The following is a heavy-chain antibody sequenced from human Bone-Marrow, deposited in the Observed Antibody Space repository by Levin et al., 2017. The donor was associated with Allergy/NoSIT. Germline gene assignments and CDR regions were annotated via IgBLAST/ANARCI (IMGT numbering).Heavy chain of an antibody. V-gene: IGHV5-51*01. J-gene: IGHJ6*02. Sequence: GESLKISCKGSGYSFTSYWIGWVRQMPGKGLEWMGIIYPGDSDTRYSPSFQGQVTISADKSISTAYLQWSSLKASDTAMYYCARGGNDGDYYQNNYYYYGMDVWGQGTTVTVSS. CDR1: GYSFTSYW. D-gene: IGHD4-17*01. CDR3: ARGGNDGDYYQNNYYYYGMDV. CDR2: IYPGDSDT.